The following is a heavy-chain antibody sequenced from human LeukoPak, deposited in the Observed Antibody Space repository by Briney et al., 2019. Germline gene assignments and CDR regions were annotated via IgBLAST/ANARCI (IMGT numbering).Heavy chain of an antibody. CDR1: GFTFSSYE. Sequence: GGSLRLSCAASGFTFSSYEMNWVRQAPGKGLEWVSYISSSGSTIYYADSVKGRFTISRDNAKNSLYLQMNSLRVEDTAVYYCARGRAKTEGGYWGQGTLVTVSS. V-gene: IGHV3-48*03. J-gene: IGHJ4*02. CDR2: ISSSGSTI. D-gene: IGHD3-16*01. CDR3: ARGRAKTEGGY.